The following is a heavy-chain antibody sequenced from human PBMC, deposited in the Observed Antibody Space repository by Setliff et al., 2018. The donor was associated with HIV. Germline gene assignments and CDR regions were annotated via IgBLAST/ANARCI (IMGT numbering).Heavy chain of an antibody. CDR3: AKGAGGGTYVSDYYYMDV. J-gene: IGHJ6*03. D-gene: IGHD1-26*01. CDR1: GFRFGHYV. V-gene: IGHV3-9*03. CDR2: ISWSSGGV. Sequence: SLKISCAASGFRFGHYVMHWVRQPPGKGLEWVSGISWSSGGVGYADSVKGRFTVSRDNAKNSLYLQMNSLRAEDMALYYCAKGAGGGTYVSDYYYMDVWGKGTTVTVSS.